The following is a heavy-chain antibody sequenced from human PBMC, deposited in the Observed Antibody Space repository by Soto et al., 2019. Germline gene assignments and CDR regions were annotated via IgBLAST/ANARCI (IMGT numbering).Heavy chain of an antibody. CDR2: IIPIFGTA. V-gene: IGHV1-69*13. CDR1: GGTFSIYS. Sequence: SVKVSCKASGGTFSIYSISWVRRAPGQGIEWMGGIIPIFGTANYAQKFQGRVTITADESTSTAYMELSSLRSEDTAVYYCASEEQQLVSGYYYYGMDVWGQGTTVTVSS. D-gene: IGHD6-13*01. CDR3: ASEEQQLVSGYYYYGMDV. J-gene: IGHJ6*02.